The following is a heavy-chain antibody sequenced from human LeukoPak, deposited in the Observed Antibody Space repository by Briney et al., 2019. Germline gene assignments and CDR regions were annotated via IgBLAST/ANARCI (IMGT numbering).Heavy chain of an antibody. D-gene: IGHD5-18*01. Sequence: GGSLRLSCAASAFTFSSHAMTWVRQAPGKGLEWVANIKEDGSDKYYVDSVKGRFTISRDNAKNSLYLQMNNLRAEDTAVYYCARDVGYFRFDYWGQGTLVTVSS. CDR1: AFTFSSHA. J-gene: IGHJ4*02. V-gene: IGHV3-7*01. CDR2: IKEDGSDK. CDR3: ARDVGYFRFDY.